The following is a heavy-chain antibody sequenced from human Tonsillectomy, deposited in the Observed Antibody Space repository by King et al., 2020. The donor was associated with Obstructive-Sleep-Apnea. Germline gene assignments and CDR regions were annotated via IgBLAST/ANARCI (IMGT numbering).Heavy chain of an antibody. CDR1: GGSISSGGDY. V-gene: IGHV4-31*03. CDR3: ARGLRAVPPYHYAVDV. J-gene: IGHJ6*02. CDR2: SYYSGST. Sequence: VQLQESGPGLLKPSQTLSLTCTVSGGSISSGGDYWSWIRQHPGKALEWIGFSYYSGSTYYNPSLKGRVTISADTSRNQSSLNLSSVTASYTAVYYCARGLRAVPPYHYAVDVWGQGTTVTVSS. D-gene: IGHD3-16*01.